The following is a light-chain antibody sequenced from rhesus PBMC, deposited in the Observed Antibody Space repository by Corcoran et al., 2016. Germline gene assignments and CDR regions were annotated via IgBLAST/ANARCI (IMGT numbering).Light chain of an antibody. CDR1: SLKTFF. V-gene: IGLV3S10*01. CDR2: GNT. CDR3: GSWDTGGNHYI. J-gene: IGLJ1*01. Sequence: SSGLTQEPTLSVALGHTVRMTCQGDSLKTFFASWYQEKPGQVPVLVIYGNTNRPSGIPGRFSGSWSGNTGSLTITGAQVEDEADYYCGSWDTGGNHYIFGSGTRLTVL.